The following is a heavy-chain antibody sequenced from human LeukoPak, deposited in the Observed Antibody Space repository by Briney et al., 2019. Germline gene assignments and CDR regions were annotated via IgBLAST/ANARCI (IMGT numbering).Heavy chain of an antibody. V-gene: IGHV1-2*02. CDR1: GYTFTAYY. D-gene: IGHD6-13*01. CDR3: ARDRTASWYGGEDY. J-gene: IGHJ4*02. CDR2: INPNSGDT. Sequence: ASVKVSCKASGYTFTAYYIHWVRQAPRHGLEWMGWINPNSGDTDYSQKFQGRVTMTRDTSISTTYMELSRLASDGTAIYYCARDRTASWYGGEDYWGQGTLVTVSS.